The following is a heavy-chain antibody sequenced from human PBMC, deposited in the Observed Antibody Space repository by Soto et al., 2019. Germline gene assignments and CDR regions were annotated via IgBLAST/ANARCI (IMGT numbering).Heavy chain of an antibody. V-gene: IGHV4-34*01. Sequence: LSLTCGVYNGSFSDYFWNWIRQPPGKGLEWIGEIKESGFATYNPSLKRRVTMSVDTANNQFSLKVTSVTAADTAVYYCARGKSSGPLYYFDTWGQGTLVTVSS. CDR3: ARGKSSGPLYYFDT. D-gene: IGHD6-19*01. J-gene: IGHJ4*02. CDR2: IKESGFA. CDR1: NGSFSDYF.